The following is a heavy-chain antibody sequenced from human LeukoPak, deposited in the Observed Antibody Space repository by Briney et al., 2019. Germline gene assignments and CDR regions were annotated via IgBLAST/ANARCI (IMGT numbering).Heavy chain of an antibody. J-gene: IGHJ4*02. D-gene: IGHD3-10*01. V-gene: IGHV4-30-2*01. CDR1: GGSISSGGYS. CDR3: ARGVMVRGVILVYFDY. Sequence: SETLSLTCAVSGGSISSGGYSWSWIRQPPGKGLEWIGYIYHSGSTYYNPSLKSRVTISVDRSKNQFPLKLSSVTAADTAVYYCARGVMVRGVILVYFDYWGQGTLVTVSS. CDR2: IYHSGST.